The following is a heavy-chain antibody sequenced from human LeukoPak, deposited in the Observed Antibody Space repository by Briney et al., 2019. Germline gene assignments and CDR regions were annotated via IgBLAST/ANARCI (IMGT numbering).Heavy chain of an antibody. CDR1: GFTFSGYP. J-gene: IGHJ4*02. Sequence: GKSLRLSRAASGFTFSGYPIHWVRQAPGKGLEWVAVISYDGSNKYYADSVKGRFTISRDNSKNTLYLQMNSLRAEDTAVYYCARTTSSGWYYFDYWGQGTLVTVSS. V-gene: IGHV3-30-3*01. D-gene: IGHD6-19*01. CDR2: ISYDGSNK. CDR3: ARTTSSGWYYFDY.